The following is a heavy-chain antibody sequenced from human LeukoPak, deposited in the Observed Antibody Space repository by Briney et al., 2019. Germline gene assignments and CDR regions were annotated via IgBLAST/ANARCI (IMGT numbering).Heavy chain of an antibody. Sequence: GGSLRLSCAASGFTFDDYAMHWVRQAPGKGLEWVSGISWNSGSIGYADSVKGRFTIFRDNAKNSLYLQMNSLRAEDTALYYCAKDSGSGYFNRFYYFDYWGQGTLVTVSS. D-gene: IGHD3-22*01. CDR2: ISWNSGSI. V-gene: IGHV3-9*01. CDR1: GFTFDDYA. J-gene: IGHJ4*02. CDR3: AKDSGSGYFNRFYYFDY.